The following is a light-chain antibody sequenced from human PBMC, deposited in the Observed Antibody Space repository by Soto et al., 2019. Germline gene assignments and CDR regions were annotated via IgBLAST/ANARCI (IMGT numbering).Light chain of an antibody. CDR2: EAS. J-gene: IGKJ4*01. V-gene: IGKV3-11*01. CDR3: QQHINWPLT. Sequence: EIVLMQSPGTLSLSPGERATLSCRASRSVSSSYLAWYQQKPGQAPRLLIYEASNRATGIPARFSGSGSGADFTLTISSLEPEDFALYYCQQHINWPLTFGGGTKVDIK. CDR1: RSVSSSY.